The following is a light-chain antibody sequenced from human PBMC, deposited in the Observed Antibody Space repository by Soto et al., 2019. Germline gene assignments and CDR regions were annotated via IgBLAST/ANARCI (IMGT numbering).Light chain of an antibody. CDR3: QQCGSSPGIT. CDR2: AAS. CDR1: QSINNRY. V-gene: IGKV3-20*01. J-gene: IGKJ3*01. Sequence: EIVLTQSPGTLSLSPGERATLSCRASQSINNRYLAWYQQKPGQAPRLLIYAASSRATGIPDRFSGSGSGTDFTLTISRLEPEDFAVYYCQQCGSSPGITFGPGTKVDIK.